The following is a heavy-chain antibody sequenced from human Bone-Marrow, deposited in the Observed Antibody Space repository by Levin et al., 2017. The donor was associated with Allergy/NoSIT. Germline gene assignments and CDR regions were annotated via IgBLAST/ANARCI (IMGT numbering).Heavy chain of an antibody. Sequence: ASVKVSCKASGYTFSSFVISWVRQAPGQGLEWMGWVSPYNGKTKYVEKFQGRVTMTTDRSTSTAYMELKILRSDDTAVYYCARENYDSSGYYLHFDHWGQGTLVTVSS. J-gene: IGHJ4*02. V-gene: IGHV1-18*01. D-gene: IGHD3-22*01. CDR2: VSPYNGKT. CDR1: GYTFSSFV. CDR3: ARENYDSSGYYLHFDH.